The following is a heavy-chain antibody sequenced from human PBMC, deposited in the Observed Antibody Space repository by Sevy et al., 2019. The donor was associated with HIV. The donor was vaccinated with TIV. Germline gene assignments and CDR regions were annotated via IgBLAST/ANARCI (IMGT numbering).Heavy chain of an antibody. V-gene: IGHV1-18*01. CDR3: ARDQYDSSGYYYSYYGMDV. Sequence: ASVKVSCKASGYTFTSYGINWVRQAPGQGLEWMGWISAYSGNTNYAQNLQGRVTMTTDTFPSTAYMELRSLPSDDTAAYYCARDQYDSSGYYYSYYGMDVWGQGTTVTVSS. J-gene: IGHJ6*02. D-gene: IGHD3-22*01. CDR2: ISAYSGNT. CDR1: GYTFTSYG.